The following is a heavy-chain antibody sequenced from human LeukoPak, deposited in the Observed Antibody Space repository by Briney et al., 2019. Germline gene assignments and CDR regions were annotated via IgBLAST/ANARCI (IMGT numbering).Heavy chain of an antibody. CDR1: GSTFSSYE. Sequence: GGSLRLSCAASGSTFSSYEMNWVRQAPGKGLEWVSYISSSGSTIYYADSVKGRFTISRDNAKNSLYLQMNSLRAEDTAVYYCARDQGYYYDSSGYSDYWGQGTLVTVSS. CDR2: ISSSGSTI. CDR3: ARDQGYYYDSSGYSDY. J-gene: IGHJ4*02. D-gene: IGHD3-22*01. V-gene: IGHV3-48*03.